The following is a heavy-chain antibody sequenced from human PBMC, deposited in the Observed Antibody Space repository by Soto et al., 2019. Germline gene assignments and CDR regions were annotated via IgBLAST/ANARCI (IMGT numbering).Heavy chain of an antibody. D-gene: IGHD2-21*02. V-gene: IGHV3-23*01. CDR3: AKVSTETRGAFYI. CDR2: ISGSGGST. CDR1: GFTFSSYA. J-gene: IGHJ3*02. Sequence: EVQLLESGGGLVQPGGSLRLSCAASGFTFSSYAMSWVRQAPGKGLEWVSAISGSGGSTYYADSVKGRFTISRDNSKNTLYLQMNSLSAEDTAVYYCAKVSTETRGAFYIWGQGTMVTVSS.